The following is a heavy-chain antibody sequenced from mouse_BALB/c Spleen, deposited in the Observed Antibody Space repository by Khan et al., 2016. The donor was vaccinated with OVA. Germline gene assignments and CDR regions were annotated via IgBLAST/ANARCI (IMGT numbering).Heavy chain of an antibody. V-gene: IGHV1-69*02. CDR1: GYTFTNSW. Sequence: QVQLQQSGTELVRPGASVKLSCKASGYTFTNSWINWVKQRPGQGLEWIGNIYPSDSYINYNQKFRDKATLTVDKSSTTAYMHLSSPTSEDSAVYYCTREWVDGSSFAYWGQGTLVTVSA. CDR2: IYPSDSYI. CDR3: TREWVDGSSFAY. J-gene: IGHJ3*01. D-gene: IGHD1-3*01.